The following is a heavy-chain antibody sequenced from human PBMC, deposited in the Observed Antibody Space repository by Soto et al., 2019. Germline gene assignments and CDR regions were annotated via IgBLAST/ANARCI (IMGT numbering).Heavy chain of an antibody. CDR2: ISWNSGSI. CDR1: GFTFDDFA. Sequence: PGGSLRLSCAASGFTFDDFAMHWVRQAPGKGLEWVSGISWNSGSIGYADSVKGRFTISRDNPKNSLYLQMNSLRAEDTALYYCVKDSLGLRYFDWLNYMDVWGKGTTVTVSS. V-gene: IGHV3-9*01. D-gene: IGHD3-9*01. CDR3: VKDSLGLRYFDWLNYMDV. J-gene: IGHJ6*03.